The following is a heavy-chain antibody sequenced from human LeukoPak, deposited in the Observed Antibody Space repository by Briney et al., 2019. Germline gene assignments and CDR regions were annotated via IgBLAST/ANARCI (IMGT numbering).Heavy chain of an antibody. CDR2: ISYDGSNK. CDR3: ARDLIDDFWSGYYSFDY. V-gene: IGHV3-30-3*01. J-gene: IGHJ4*02. Sequence: QAGGSLRLSCAASGFTFSSYAMRWVRQAPGKGLEWVAVISYDGSNKYYADSVKGRFTISRDNSKNTLHLQMNSLRAEDTAVYYCARDLIDDFWSGYYSFDYWGQGTLVTVSS. CDR1: GFTFSSYA. D-gene: IGHD3-3*01.